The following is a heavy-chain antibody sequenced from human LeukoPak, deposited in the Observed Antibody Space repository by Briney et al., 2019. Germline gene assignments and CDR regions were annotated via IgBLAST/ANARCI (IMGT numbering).Heavy chain of an antibody. CDR1: GGSFSGYY. J-gene: IGHJ4*02. V-gene: IGHV4-34*01. Sequence: PSETLSLTCAVYGGSFSGYYWSWIRQPPGKGLEWIGEINHSGSTNYNPSLKSRVTISVDTSKNQFSLKLSPGTAADTAVYYCARALGYCSGGSCHYFDYWGQGTLVTVSS. CDR3: ARALGYCSGGSCHYFDY. CDR2: INHSGST. D-gene: IGHD2-15*01.